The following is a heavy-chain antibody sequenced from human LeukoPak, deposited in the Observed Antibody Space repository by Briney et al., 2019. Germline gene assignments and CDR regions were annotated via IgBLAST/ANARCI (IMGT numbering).Heavy chain of an antibody. J-gene: IGHJ4*02. Sequence: PGGSLRLSCAASGFTFSSYSMNWVRQAPGKGLEWVSSISSSSKYIYYADSVKGRFTISRDNAKNSLYLQMNSPRAEDTAVYYCARDLHSGSRDGFKDDYWGQGTLVTVSS. CDR3: ARDLHSGSRDGFKDDY. D-gene: IGHD5-24*01. CDR1: GFTFSSYS. V-gene: IGHV3-21*01. CDR2: ISSSSKYI.